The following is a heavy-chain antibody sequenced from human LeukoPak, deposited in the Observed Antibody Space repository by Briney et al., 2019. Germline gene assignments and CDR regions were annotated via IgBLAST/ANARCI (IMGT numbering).Heavy chain of an antibody. CDR2: INHSGST. J-gene: IGHJ6*03. V-gene: IGHV4-34*01. D-gene: IGHD5-18*01. Sequence: PSETLSLTCAVYGGSFSGYYRSWIRQPPGKGLEWIGEINHSGSTNYNPSLKSRGTISVDTSKNQFSLKLSSVTAADTAVYYCARGRGYSYGYYYYYMDVWGKGTTVTVSS. CDR3: ARGRGYSYGYYYYYMDV. CDR1: GGSFSGYY.